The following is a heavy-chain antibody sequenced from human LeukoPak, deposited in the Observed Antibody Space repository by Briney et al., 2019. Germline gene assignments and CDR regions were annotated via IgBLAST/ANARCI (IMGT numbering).Heavy chain of an antibody. D-gene: IGHD3-22*01. Sequence: GGSLRLSCAASGFTFSGSAMHWVRQASGKGLAWVGRIRSKANSYATAYAASVKGRFTISRDDSKNTAYLQMNSLKTEDTAVYYCTLTYYYDSSGYSRGYWGQGTLVTVSS. CDR2: IRSKANSYAT. CDR3: TLTYYYDSSGYSRGY. CDR1: GFTFSGSA. V-gene: IGHV3-73*01. J-gene: IGHJ4*02.